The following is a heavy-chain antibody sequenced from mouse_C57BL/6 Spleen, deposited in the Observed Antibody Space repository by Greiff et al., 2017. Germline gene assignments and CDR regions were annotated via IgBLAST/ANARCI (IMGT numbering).Heavy chain of an antibody. CDR1: GFTFSSYG. CDR3: ARQDYGGDYAMDD. CDR2: ISSGGSYT. Sequence: DVKLVESGGDLVKPGGSLKLSCAASGFTFSSYGMSWVRQTPDKRLEWVATISSGGSYTYYPDRVKGRFTISRDNAKNTLYLQMSSLKSEDTAMYYCARQDYGGDYAMDDWGQGTSVTVSS. D-gene: IGHD1-1*01. J-gene: IGHJ4*01. V-gene: IGHV5-6*02.